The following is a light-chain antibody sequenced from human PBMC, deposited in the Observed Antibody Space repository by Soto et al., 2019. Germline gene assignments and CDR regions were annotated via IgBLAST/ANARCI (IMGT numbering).Light chain of an antibody. CDR1: TNDIGGYNY. Sequence: QSVLTQPASVSGSPGQSITISCSGTTNDIGGYNYVSWYQHHPGKVPKDIIYEVRNRPSGVSNRFSGSKSGNTASLTISGLQAEDEADYYCCSYTISATLLFGGGTKVTFL. CDR3: CSYTISATLL. CDR2: EVR. V-gene: IGLV2-14*01. J-gene: IGLJ3*02.